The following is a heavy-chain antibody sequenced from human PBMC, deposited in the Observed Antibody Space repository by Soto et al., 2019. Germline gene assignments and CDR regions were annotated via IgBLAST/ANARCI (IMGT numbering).Heavy chain of an antibody. D-gene: IGHD4-17*01. V-gene: IGHV1-69*12. Sequence: QVQLAQSGAEVKKPGSSVKVSCKASGGTFSSYAISWVRQAPGQGLEWMGGIIPIFGTANYAQKFQGRVTITADESTSTAYMELSSLRSEDTAVYFCARVYDYGDPGVYFDYWGQGTLVTVSS. J-gene: IGHJ4*02. CDR3: ARVYDYGDPGVYFDY. CDR1: GGTFSSYA. CDR2: IIPIFGTA.